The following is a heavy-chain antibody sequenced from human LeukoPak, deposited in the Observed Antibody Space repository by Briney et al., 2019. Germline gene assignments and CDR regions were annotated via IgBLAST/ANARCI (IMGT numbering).Heavy chain of an antibody. D-gene: IGHD6-6*01. J-gene: IGHJ4*02. CDR1: GGTFSSYA. Sequence: ASVKVSCKASGGTFSSYAISWVRQAPGQGLEWMGGIIPIFGTANYAQKFQGRVTITADGSTSTAYMELSSLRSEDTAVYYCAREGSSSSGPGFDYWGQGTLVTVSS. V-gene: IGHV1-69*13. CDR3: AREGSSSSGPGFDY. CDR2: IIPIFGTA.